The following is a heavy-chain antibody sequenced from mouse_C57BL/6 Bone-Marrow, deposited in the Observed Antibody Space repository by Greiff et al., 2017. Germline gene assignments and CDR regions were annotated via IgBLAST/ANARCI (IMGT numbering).Heavy chain of an antibody. CDR3: ARSPLYYYCSSPDFDY. V-gene: IGHV5-6*01. CDR2: ISSGGSYT. J-gene: IGHJ2*01. CDR1: GFTFSSYG. D-gene: IGHD1-1*01. Sequence: EVKLMESGGDLVKPGGSLKLSCAASGFTFSSYGMSWVRQTPDKRLEWVATISSGGSYTYYPDSVKGRFTISRDNAKNTLYLQMSSMKSEDTAMYYCARSPLYYYCSSPDFDYWGQGTTLTVSS.